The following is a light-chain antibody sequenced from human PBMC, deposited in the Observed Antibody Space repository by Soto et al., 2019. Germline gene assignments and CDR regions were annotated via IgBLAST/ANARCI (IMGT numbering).Light chain of an antibody. CDR2: KAS. V-gene: IGKV1-5*03. CDR1: QSISSW. Sequence: DIQMTQSPSTLSASVGDRVTITCRASQSISSWLAWYQQKPGKAPKVLIYKASSLESGVPSRFSGSGSGTEFTLTISSLQPDDFATYYCQQYQNSWTFGHGTKVEIK. J-gene: IGKJ1*01. CDR3: QQYQNSWT.